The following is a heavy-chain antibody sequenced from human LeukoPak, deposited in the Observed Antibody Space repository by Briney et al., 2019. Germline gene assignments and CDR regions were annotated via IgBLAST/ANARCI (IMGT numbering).Heavy chain of an antibody. J-gene: IGHJ4*02. CDR2: ISSSSSYI. CDR3: AKGDKHIVVVVAATN. D-gene: IGHD2-15*01. Sequence: GGSLRLSCAASGFTFSSYSMNWVRQAPGKGLEWVSSISSSSSYIYYADSVKGRFTISRDNSKNTLYLQMNSLRAEDTAVYYCAKGDKHIVVVVAATNWGQGTLVTVFS. CDR1: GFTFSSYS. V-gene: IGHV3-21*04.